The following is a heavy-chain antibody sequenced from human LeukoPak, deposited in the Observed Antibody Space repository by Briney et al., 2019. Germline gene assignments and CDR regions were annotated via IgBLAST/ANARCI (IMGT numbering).Heavy chain of an antibody. CDR3: ARERAGLGGLPHFDY. CDR1: GYTFNIYG. D-gene: IGHD1-26*01. V-gene: IGHV1-18*01. Sequence: ASMTVSFKASGYTFNIYGINWVRQAPGQGLEWMGWISANNGNTNYAQKLQGRVTMTTDTSTSTAYMELRSLRSDDTAVYYCARERAGLGGLPHFDYWGQGTLVTVSS. J-gene: IGHJ4*02. CDR2: ISANNGNT.